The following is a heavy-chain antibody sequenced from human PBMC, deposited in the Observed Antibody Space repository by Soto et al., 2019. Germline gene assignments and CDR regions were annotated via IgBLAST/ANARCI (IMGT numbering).Heavy chain of an antibody. V-gene: IGHV1-8*02. CDR2: IIPIFGNT. CDR3: ARGLLYYGTPGAFDI. Sequence: ASVKVSCKASGGTFSSYAISWVRQAPGQGLEWMGGIIPIFGNTGYAQKFQGRVTMTRNTSISTAYMELSSLRSEDTAVYYCARGLLYYGTPGAFDIWGQGTMVTVSS. D-gene: IGHD3-10*01. J-gene: IGHJ3*02. CDR1: GGTFSSYA.